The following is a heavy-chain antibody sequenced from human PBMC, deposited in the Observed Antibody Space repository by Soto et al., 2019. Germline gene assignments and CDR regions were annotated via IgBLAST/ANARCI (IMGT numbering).Heavy chain of an antibody. Sequence: QLQLQESGPGQVRPSETPSLTCIVSGVSVRSYTWRWVRQPANKGLEWIGRVFSSVSATYNPSLKSRVSISMDTPENRISLKLDSVTAADAGVYFCARDGMTTGDTWGPGTLVTVSS. CDR1: GVSVRSYT. CDR3: ARDGMTTGDT. J-gene: IGHJ4*02. CDR2: VFSSVSA. D-gene: IGHD2-21*02. V-gene: IGHV4-4*07.